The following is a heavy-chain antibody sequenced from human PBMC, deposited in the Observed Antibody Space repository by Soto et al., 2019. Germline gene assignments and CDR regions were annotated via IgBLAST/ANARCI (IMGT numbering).Heavy chain of an antibody. J-gene: IGHJ4*02. CDR3: AKVSRKGSAIDFDY. V-gene: IGHV1-8*01. CDR2: VNPNNGDT. D-gene: IGHD3-10*01. Sequence: QVQLVQSGAELKKPGASVKVSCKASGYTFSNYDMNWVRQATGQGPEWIGWVNPNNGDTGYAQKFQGRVTLTTDIATTTAYMALTILRSEDTDIYYCAKVSRKGSAIDFDYWGQGTLITVSS. CDR1: GYTFSNYD.